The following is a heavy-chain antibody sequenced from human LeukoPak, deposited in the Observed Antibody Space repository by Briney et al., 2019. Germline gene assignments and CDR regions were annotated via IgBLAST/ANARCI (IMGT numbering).Heavy chain of an antibody. V-gene: IGHV4-39*01. CDR2: IYYTGST. J-gene: IGHJ4*02. CDR3: ARRGITYSTIFFDS. Sequence: PSETLSLTCAVSGGSISGGKDFWGWIRQSPGKGLEWIGSIYYTGSTYYNPSLKSRVTISVDTSKSEFSLMMHSVTAADTAMYYCARRGITYSTIFFDSWGQGTLVTVAS. CDR1: GGSISGGKDF. D-gene: IGHD6-13*01.